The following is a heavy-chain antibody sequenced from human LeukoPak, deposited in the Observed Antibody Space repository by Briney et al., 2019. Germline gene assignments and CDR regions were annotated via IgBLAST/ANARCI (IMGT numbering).Heavy chain of an antibody. J-gene: IGHJ3*02. D-gene: IGHD2/OR15-2a*01. CDR3: AAVRTTETHVDAFDI. CDR2: IYHSGST. CDR1: RGSISSGGYY. Sequence: PSETLSLTCTVSRGSISSGGYYWSWIRQPPGKGLEWIEYIYHSGSTYYNPSLKSRVTISVDRSKNQFSLKLSSVTAADTAVYYCAAVRTTETHVDAFDICGQGSLVTVPS. V-gene: IGHV4-30-2*01.